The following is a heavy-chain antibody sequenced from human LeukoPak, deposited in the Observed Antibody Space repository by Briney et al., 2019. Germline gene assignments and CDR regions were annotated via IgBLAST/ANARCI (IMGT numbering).Heavy chain of an antibody. CDR1: GDSVSSNSAA. D-gene: IGHD6-13*01. J-gene: IGHJ4*02. CDR2: TCYRSKWYN. V-gene: IGHV6-1*01. CDR3: ARVRFPYPASAGLDY. Sequence: PSQTLSLTCAISGDSVSSNSAAWNWIRQSPSRGLEWLGRTCYRSKWYNDYAGSVKSRITINSDTSKNQFSLQLNSVTPEDTAVYYCARVRFPYPASAGLDYWGQGTLVTVSS.